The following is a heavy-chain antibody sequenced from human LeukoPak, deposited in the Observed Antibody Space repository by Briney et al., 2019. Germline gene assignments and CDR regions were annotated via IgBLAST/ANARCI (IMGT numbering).Heavy chain of an antibody. V-gene: IGHV3-30*04. J-gene: IGHJ5*02. D-gene: IGHD3-10*01. Sequence: GGSLRLSCAASGFTFSSYTIHWVRQAPGKGLEWVAVISYDGSNKYYADSVKGRFTISRDNSKNTLYLQMNSLRVEDTAVYYCARDGTSMVRGNNWFDPWGQGTLVTVSS. CDR1: GFTFSSYT. CDR3: ARDGTSMVRGNNWFDP. CDR2: ISYDGSNK.